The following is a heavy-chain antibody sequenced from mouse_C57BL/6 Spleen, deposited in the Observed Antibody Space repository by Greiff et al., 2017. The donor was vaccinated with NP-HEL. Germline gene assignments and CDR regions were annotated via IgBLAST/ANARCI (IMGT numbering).Heavy chain of an antibody. Sequence: VQLQQSGAELVKPGASVKLSCKASGYTFTSYWMHWVKQRPGRGLEWIGRIDPNSGGTKYNEKFKSKATLTVDKPSSTAYMQLSSLTSADSAVYYCARFITTVVAYYFDYWGQGTTLTVSS. CDR2: IDPNSGGT. CDR1: GYTFTSYW. V-gene: IGHV1-72*01. D-gene: IGHD1-1*01. CDR3: ARFITTVVAYYFDY. J-gene: IGHJ2*01.